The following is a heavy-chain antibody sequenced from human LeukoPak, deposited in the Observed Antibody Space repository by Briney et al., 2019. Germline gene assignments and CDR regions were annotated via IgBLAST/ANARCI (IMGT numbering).Heavy chain of an antibody. Sequence: SETLSLTCTVSGGSISTYSWTWVRQSPGKGLEWTGSVVTTTTNYSPALRSRVAISVHTSKNQFSLRLESVTTADTAVYYCARDTTVASGMQFWGQGALVTVSS. J-gene: IGHJ4*02. CDR2: VVTTTT. CDR1: GGSISTYS. V-gene: IGHV4-4*07. D-gene: IGHD6-19*01. CDR3: ARDTTVASGMQF.